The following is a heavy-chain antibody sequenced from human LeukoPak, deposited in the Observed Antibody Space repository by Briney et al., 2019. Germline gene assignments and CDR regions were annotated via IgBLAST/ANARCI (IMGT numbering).Heavy chain of an antibody. Sequence: PGGSLRLSCAASGFTFSSNGMHWVRQAPGKGLECVAFIQNDGNNKKYADSVKGRFTISRDNSKNTLYLQMNSLRAEDTAVYYCARYSGSYHDAFDIWGQGTMVTVSS. D-gene: IGHD1-26*01. V-gene: IGHV3-30*02. CDR3: ARYSGSYHDAFDI. CDR2: IQNDGNNK. CDR1: GFTFSSNG. J-gene: IGHJ3*02.